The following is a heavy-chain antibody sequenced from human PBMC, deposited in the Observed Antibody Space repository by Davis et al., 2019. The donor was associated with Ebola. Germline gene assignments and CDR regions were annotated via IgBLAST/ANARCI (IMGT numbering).Heavy chain of an antibody. V-gene: IGHV3-74*01. CDR1: GFPSKKFS. J-gene: IGHJ4*02. D-gene: IGHD3-22*01. CDR2: IISEGTVA. CDR3: ATLSGDYKK. Sequence: GESLKISCVASGFPSKKFSVHWVRQSPGKGLVWVARIISEGTVANYADSVKGRFNISRDNGNNTVFLQMNDLGVEDTAVYYCATLSGDYKKWGQGTPVTVSS.